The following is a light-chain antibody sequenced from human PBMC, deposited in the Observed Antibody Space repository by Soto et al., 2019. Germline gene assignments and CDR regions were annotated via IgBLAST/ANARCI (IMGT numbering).Light chain of an antibody. CDR2: GAS. Sequence: EIVLTQSPGTLSLSPGERATLSCRASQSVSSSYLAWYQHKPGQAPRLLIYGASSRATRIPDRFSGSGCGTDSALTIRRLEPEDVAVYYCQQYGSPPSLTFGGETNVELK. CDR1: QSVSSSY. CDR3: QQYGSPPSLT. V-gene: IGKV3-20*01. J-gene: IGKJ4*01.